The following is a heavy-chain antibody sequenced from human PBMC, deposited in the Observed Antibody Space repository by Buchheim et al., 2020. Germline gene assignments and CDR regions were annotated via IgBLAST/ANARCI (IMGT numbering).Heavy chain of an antibody. Sequence: QLQLQESGPGLVKPSETLSLTCTVSGGSFSNTNYYWGWIRQPPGKGLEWIGSVYYSGSTYYNPSLKYRVTISLDTSKNQFSMKLSSVTAADTAVYYCAREEQDYYDNSGYFDYWGQGTL. CDR2: VYYSGST. D-gene: IGHD3-22*01. CDR1: GGSFSNTNYY. J-gene: IGHJ4*02. CDR3: AREEQDYYDNSGYFDY. V-gene: IGHV4-39*07.